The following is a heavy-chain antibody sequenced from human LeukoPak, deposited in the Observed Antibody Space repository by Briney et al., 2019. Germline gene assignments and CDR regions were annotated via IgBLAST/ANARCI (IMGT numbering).Heavy chain of an antibody. CDR2: ISYDGSNK. V-gene: IGHV3-30*03. Sequence: GGSLRLSCAASGFTFSSYGMHWVRQAPGKGLEWVAVISYDGSNKYYADSVKGRFTISRDNAKNTLYLQMNSLRAEDTAVYYCARGASGSSWFGGFDFWGQGTLVTVSS. J-gene: IGHJ4*02. D-gene: IGHD6-13*01. CDR3: ARGASGSSWFGGFDF. CDR1: GFTFSSYG.